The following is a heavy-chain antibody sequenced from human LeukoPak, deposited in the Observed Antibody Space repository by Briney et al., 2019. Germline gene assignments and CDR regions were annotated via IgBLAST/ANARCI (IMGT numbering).Heavy chain of an antibody. CDR1: DCSFITYA. J-gene: IGHJ3*02. CDR2: ISGSGGST. D-gene: IGHD3-22*01. Sequence: QPGGSLRLSCAASDCSFITYAVSWVRQAPGKGLEWVSAISGSGGSTYYADSVKGRFTISRDNSKNTLYLQMNSLRAEDTAVYYCAKANTMIVVVITGGAFDIWGQGTMVTVSS. CDR3: AKANTMIVVVITGGAFDI. V-gene: IGHV3-23*01.